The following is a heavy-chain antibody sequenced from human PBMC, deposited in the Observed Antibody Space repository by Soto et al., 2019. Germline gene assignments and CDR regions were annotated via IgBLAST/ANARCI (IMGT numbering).Heavy chain of an antibody. CDR3: ARGRPHGWFGEEYYMDV. CDR2: IYHSGST. CDR1: SGSISSSNW. D-gene: IGHD3-10*01. V-gene: IGHV4-4*02. J-gene: IGHJ6*03. Sequence: QVQLQESGPGLVKPSGTLSLTCAVSSGSISSSNWWRWVRQPPGKGLEWIGEIYHSGSTNYNPSLKSRVTISVDKSNNQFSLKLSSVTAADTAVYYCARGRPHGWFGEEYYMDVWGKGTTVTVSS.